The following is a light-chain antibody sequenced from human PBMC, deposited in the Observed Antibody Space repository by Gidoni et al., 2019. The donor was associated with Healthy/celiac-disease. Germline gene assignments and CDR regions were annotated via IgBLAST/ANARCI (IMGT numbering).Light chain of an antibody. CDR2: AAS. V-gene: IGKV1-39*01. CDR3: QQSYSTSWT. Sequence: DSKMSQSPSSLSASGGDRVTITCRASQSISRYLNWYQQKPGKAPKLLIYAASRLQSGVPSRFSRSGSGTDFTLIISSLQPEDFATYYCQQSYSTSWTFGQGTKVEIK. J-gene: IGKJ1*01. CDR1: QSISRY.